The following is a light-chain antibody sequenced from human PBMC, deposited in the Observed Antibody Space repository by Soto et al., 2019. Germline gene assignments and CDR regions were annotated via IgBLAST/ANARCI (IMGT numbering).Light chain of an antibody. Sequence: EIVMTQSPATLSVSPGERATLSCRASQSVSSNLAWYQQKSGQAPRLLIYGASTRATGIPARFSGRGSGTEFTLTISSLKSEDFEVYYCQQYNNWLWTVGQGTKVDIK. V-gene: IGKV3-15*01. CDR2: GAS. J-gene: IGKJ1*01. CDR1: QSVSSN. CDR3: QQYNNWLWT.